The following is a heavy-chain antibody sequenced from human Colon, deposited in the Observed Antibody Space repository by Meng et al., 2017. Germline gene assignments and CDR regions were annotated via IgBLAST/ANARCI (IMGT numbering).Heavy chain of an antibody. D-gene: IGHD5-12*01. CDR2: ISASGRT. CDR1: GAYMCSYS. V-gene: IGHV4-39*07. J-gene: IGHJ4*02. Sequence: ESAELPVNPYAPFSPLCTVSGAYMCSYSSAVTRQHPEKGLQWIVSISASGRTYYNPSLTSRVTISVDTSKNQISLNLRSATAADTAVYYCTKPLGYSGYVLFWGQGKLVTVSS. CDR3: TKPLGYSGYVLF.